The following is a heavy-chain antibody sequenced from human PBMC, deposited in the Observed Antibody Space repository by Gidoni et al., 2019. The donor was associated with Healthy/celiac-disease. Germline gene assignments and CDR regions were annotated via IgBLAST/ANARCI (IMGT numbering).Heavy chain of an antibody. V-gene: IGHV4-34*01. J-gene: IGHJ4*02. CDR3: ARDNSKRARDY. D-gene: IGHD4-4*01. CDR2: INHSGST. CDR1: GGSFSGYY. Sequence: QVQLQQWGAGLLKPSETLSLTCAVYGGSFSGYYWSWIRQPPGKGLEWIGEINHSGSTNYNPSLKSRVTISVDTSKNQFSLKLRSVTAADTAVYYCARDNSKRARDYWGQGTLVTVSS.